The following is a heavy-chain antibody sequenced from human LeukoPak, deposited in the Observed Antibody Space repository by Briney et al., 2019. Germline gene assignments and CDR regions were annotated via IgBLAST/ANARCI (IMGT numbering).Heavy chain of an antibody. V-gene: IGHV4-34*01. Sequence: PSETLSLTCAVYGGSFSGYCWSWIRQTPGKGLEWIGEINHSGSTNYNPSLKSRVTISVDTSKNQFSLKLSSVTAADTAVYYCARGPRVGYYGSGSYGGNFDYWGQGTLVTVSS. CDR2: INHSGST. J-gene: IGHJ4*02. CDR1: GGSFSGYC. CDR3: ARGPRVGYYGSGSYGGNFDY. D-gene: IGHD3-10*01.